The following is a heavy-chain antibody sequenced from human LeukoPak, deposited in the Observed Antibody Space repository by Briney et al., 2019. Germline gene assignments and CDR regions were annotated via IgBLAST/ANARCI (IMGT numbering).Heavy chain of an antibody. Sequence: GGSLRLSCVASQFTFKNYWMHWVRQAPGRGLVWLSYISPDGSSTRYADSVRGRFTISRDNAKNTLYLQMNSLRAEDTAVYFCATAWNYWGQGTLVTVSS. CDR1: QFTFKNYW. V-gene: IGHV3-74*01. CDR2: ISPDGSST. D-gene: IGHD1-1*01. J-gene: IGHJ4*02. CDR3: ATAWNY.